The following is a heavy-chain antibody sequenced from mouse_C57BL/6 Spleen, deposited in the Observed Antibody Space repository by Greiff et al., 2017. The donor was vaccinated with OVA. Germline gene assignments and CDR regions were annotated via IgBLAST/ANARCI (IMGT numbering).Heavy chain of an antibody. V-gene: IGHV1-19*01. J-gene: IGHJ3*01. CDR1: GYTFTDYY. Sequence: VQLQQPGAELVKPGASVKMSCKASGYTFTDYYMNWVKQSHGKSLEWIGVINPYNGGTSYNQKFKGKATLTVDKSSSTAYMELNSLTSEDAAVYYCASRDDGFAYWGRGTLVTVSA. CDR2: INPYNGGT. D-gene: IGHD1-1*01. CDR3: ASRDDGFAY.